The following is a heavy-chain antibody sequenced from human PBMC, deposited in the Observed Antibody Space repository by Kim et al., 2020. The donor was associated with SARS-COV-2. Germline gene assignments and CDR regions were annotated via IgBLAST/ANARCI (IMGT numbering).Heavy chain of an antibody. CDR2: IYYSGGT. V-gene: IGHV4-30-4*01. Sequence: SETLSLTCTVPNDSIRSEDYYWSWIRQPPGKGLEWIGYIYYSGGTSYNPSLKSRLTLSVDTSKNQFSMKLSSVTPADTAVTYCARVGGSSSSRGWFDRWG. J-gene: IGHJ5*02. D-gene: IGHD6-13*01. CDR1: NDSIRSEDYY. CDR3: ARVGGSSSSRGWFDR.